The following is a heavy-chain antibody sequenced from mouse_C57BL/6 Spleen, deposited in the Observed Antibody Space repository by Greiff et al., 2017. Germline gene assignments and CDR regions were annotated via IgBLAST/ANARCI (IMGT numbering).Heavy chain of an antibody. CDR1: GYTFTSYW. Sequence: QVQLQQPGAELVKPGASVKLSCKASGYTFTSYWMHWVKQRPGQGLEWIGMIHPNSGSTNYNEKFKSKAPLTVDKSSSTAYMQLSSLTSEDSAVYYCARLDYGFAMDYWGQGTSVTVSS. V-gene: IGHV1-64*01. CDR3: ARLDYGFAMDY. D-gene: IGHD1-1*01. CDR2: IHPNSGST. J-gene: IGHJ4*01.